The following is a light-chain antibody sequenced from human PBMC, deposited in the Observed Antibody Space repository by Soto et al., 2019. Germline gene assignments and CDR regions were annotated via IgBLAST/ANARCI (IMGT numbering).Light chain of an antibody. Sequence: QSVLTQPPSASGSPGQSVTISCTGMSSDVGGYNYVSWYQQHPGKAPKLMIYEVSKRPSGVPDRFSGSKSGNTASLTVSGLQAEDEADYYCSSYAGANSVVFGGGTQLTDL. CDR2: EVS. CDR3: SSYAGANSVV. CDR1: SSDVGGYNY. V-gene: IGLV2-8*01. J-gene: IGLJ2*01.